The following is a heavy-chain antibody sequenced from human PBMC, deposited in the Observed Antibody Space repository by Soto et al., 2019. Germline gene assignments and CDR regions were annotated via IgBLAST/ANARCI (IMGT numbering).Heavy chain of an antibody. J-gene: IGHJ3*02. CDR1: GGTFSSYT. CDR2: IIPILGIA. Sequence: QVQLVQSGAEVKKPGSSVEVSCKASGGTFSSYTISWVRQAPGHGLEWMGSIIPILGIANYAQKFQGRVTITSDKSTSTAYMELSSLRSEDTAVYYCAAQNRVSAAMRNDIWGQGTMVTVSS. V-gene: IGHV1-69*02. D-gene: IGHD2-2*01. CDR3: AAQNRVSAAMRNDI.